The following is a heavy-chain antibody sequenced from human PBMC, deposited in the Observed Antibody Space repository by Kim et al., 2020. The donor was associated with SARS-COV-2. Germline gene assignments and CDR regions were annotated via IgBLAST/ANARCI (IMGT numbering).Heavy chain of an antibody. Sequence: GGSLRLSCAASGFTFSSYAMHWVRQAPGKGLEWVAVISYDGGNKYYADSVKGRFTISRDNSKNTLYLQMNSLRAEDTAVYYCARMASAPFTHYYGMDVWGQGTPVTVSS. CDR2: ISYDGGNK. D-gene: IGHD2-15*01. CDR1: GFTFSSYA. J-gene: IGHJ6*02. V-gene: IGHV3-30*04. CDR3: ARMASAPFTHYYGMDV.